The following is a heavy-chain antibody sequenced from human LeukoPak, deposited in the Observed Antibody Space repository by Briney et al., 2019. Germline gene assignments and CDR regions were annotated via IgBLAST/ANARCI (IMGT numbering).Heavy chain of an antibody. CDR1: GYTFTNDW. Sequence: GESLKISCKASGYTFTNDWIGWVRQMPGKGLEWMGIIYPGIYPGDSNTRYSPSFQGQVTFSADKSTNTAYLQWSSLKASDTAIYYCARAHDKYHPLDYWGQGTLVTVSS. CDR3: ARAHDKYHPLDY. CDR2: IYPGIYPGDSNT. V-gene: IGHV5-51*01. D-gene: IGHD3-9*01. J-gene: IGHJ4*02.